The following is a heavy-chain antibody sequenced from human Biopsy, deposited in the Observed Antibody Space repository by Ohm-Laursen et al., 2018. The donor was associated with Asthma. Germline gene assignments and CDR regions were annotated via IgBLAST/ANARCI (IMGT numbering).Heavy chain of an antibody. Sequence: SLGLSCTPSVFAVSRDYMFWVGPAPGKGREWVSVIYSGGTSHTPDSVRGRFTISSDYSKNTLYLQMHSLRAEDTAVYYCARGDSSNWSHYYFDYWGQGTLVTVSS. CDR2: IYSGGTS. V-gene: IGHV3-53*05. D-gene: IGHD6-13*01. J-gene: IGHJ4*02. CDR3: ARGDSSNWSHYYFDY. CDR1: VFAVSRDY.